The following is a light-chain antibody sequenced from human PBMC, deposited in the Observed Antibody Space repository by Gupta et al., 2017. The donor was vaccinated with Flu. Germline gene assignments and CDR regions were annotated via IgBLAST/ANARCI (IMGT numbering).Light chain of an antibody. J-gene: IGKJ1*01. V-gene: IGKV1-17*01. CDR3: RHCNTYPLT. CDR2: EAS. CDR1: QGIGND. Sequence: PSPLTASVGDRVTITVLSSQGIGNDLGWYQQKPGNAPRRLIYEASNGQDGVPSRFSGSGFGTEFTLTISSLQPEDFATYFCRHCNTYPLTFGRGTKVDIK.